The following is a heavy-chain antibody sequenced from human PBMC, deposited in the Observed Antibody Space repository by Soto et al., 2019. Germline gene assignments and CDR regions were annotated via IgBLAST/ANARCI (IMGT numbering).Heavy chain of an antibody. CDR3: ARATSVSGHQGY. V-gene: IGHV4-31*03. Sequence: QLQLQASGPGLVKPSQTLSLACTVSGGSFSSGGYYWSWIRQLPGKGLELIGYIYYSVSTYYNPSLKSRFTISIDTSKNPFSLKLSSVTAADTAVYYCARATSVSGHQGYWCQVTLVTVSS. CDR1: GGSFSSGGYY. D-gene: IGHD2-2*01. CDR2: IYYSVST. J-gene: IGHJ4*02.